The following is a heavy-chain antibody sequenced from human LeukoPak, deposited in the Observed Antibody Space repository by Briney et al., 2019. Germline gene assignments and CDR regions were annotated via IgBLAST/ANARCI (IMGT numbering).Heavy chain of an antibody. CDR1: GFTFSSYW. CDR2: IKQDGSEK. D-gene: IGHD1-26*01. Sequence: GGSLRLSCAASGFTFSSYWMSWVRQAPGKGLEWVANIKQDGSEKYYVDSMKGRFTISRDNAKNSLYLQMNSLRAEDTAVYYCARVGVGARFDYWGQGTLVTVSS. V-gene: IGHV3-7*01. CDR3: ARVGVGARFDY. J-gene: IGHJ4*02.